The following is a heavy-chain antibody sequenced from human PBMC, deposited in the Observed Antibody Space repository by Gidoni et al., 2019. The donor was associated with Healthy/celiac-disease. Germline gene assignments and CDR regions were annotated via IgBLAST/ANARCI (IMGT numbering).Heavy chain of an antibody. CDR2: INHSGST. J-gene: IGHJ4*02. V-gene: IGHV4-34*01. D-gene: IGHD1-7*01. CDR3: ARGSTLITGTPFDY. Sequence: QVQLQQWGAGLLKPSETLSLTCAVYGGSFSGYYWSWIRQPPGKGLEWIGEINHSGSTNYNPSLKSRVTISVDTSKNQFSLKLSSVTAADTAVYYCARGSTLITGTPFDYWGQGTLVTVSS. CDR1: GGSFSGYY.